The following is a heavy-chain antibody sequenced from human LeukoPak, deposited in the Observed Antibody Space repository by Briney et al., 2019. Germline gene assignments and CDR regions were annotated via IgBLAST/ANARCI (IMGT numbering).Heavy chain of an antibody. CDR3: ARDLRRDTSGWNSQAVLDY. CDR2: ISAYNGNT. J-gene: IGHJ4*02. V-gene: IGHV1-18*01. Sequence: GASVKVSCKASGATFISYAMSWVRQAPGQGLEWMGWISAYNGNTNYAQKLQGRVTMTTDTSTSTAYMELRSLRSDDTAVYYCARDLRRDTSGWNSQAVLDYWGQGTLVTVSS. D-gene: IGHD6-19*01. CDR1: GATFISYA.